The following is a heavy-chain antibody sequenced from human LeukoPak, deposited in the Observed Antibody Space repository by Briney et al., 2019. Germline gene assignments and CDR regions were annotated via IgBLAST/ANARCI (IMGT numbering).Heavy chain of an antibody. CDR2: INHSGST. V-gene: IGHV4-34*01. D-gene: IGHD3-16*02. Sequence: SETLSLTCAVYGGSFSGYYWSWIRQPPGKGLKWIGEINHSGSTNYNPSLKSRVTISVDTSKNQFSLKLSSVTAADTAVYYCARGPRDYVWGSYRSRGAFDIWGQGTMVTVSS. J-gene: IGHJ3*02. CDR3: ARGPRDYVWGSYRSRGAFDI. CDR1: GGSFSGYY.